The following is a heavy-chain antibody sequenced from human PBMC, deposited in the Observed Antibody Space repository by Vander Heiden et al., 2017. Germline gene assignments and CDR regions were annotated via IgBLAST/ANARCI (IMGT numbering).Heavy chain of an antibody. V-gene: IGHV1-69*01. CDR2: IIPIFGTA. CDR3: ATGGGPAASWYFDY. CDR1: GGTFSSYA. D-gene: IGHD2-2*01. J-gene: IGHJ4*02. Sequence: GGTFSSYAISWVRQAPGQGLEWMGGIIPIFGTANYAQKFQGRVTITADESTSTAYMELSSLRSEDTAVYYFATGGGPAASWYFDYWGQGTLVTVSS.